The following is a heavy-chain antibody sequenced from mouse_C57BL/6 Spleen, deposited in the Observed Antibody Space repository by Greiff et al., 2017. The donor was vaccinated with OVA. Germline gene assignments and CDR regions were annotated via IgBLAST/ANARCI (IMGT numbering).Heavy chain of an antibody. Sequence: ESGPGLVKPSQSLSLTCSVTGYSITSGYYWNWIRQFPGNKLEWMGYISYDGSNNYNPSLKNRISITRDTSKNQFFLKLNSVTTEDTATYYCASYGSSTDAMDYWGQGTSVTVSS. CDR2: ISYDGSN. D-gene: IGHD1-1*01. CDR3: ASYGSSTDAMDY. V-gene: IGHV3-6*01. J-gene: IGHJ4*01. CDR1: GYSITSGYY.